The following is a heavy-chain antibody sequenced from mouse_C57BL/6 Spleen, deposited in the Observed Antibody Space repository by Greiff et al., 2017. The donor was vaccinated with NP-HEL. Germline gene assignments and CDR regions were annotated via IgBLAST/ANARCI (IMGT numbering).Heavy chain of an antibody. Sequence: QVQLQQSGPELVKPGASVKISCKASGYSFTSYYIHWVKQRPGQGLEWIGWIYPGSGNTKYNEKFKGKATLTADTSSSTAYMQLSSLTSEDSAVYYCARSDNWAWFAYWGQGTLVTVSA. V-gene: IGHV1-66*01. CDR2: IYPGSGNT. CDR3: ARSDNWAWFAY. D-gene: IGHD4-1*02. CDR1: GYSFTSYY. J-gene: IGHJ3*01.